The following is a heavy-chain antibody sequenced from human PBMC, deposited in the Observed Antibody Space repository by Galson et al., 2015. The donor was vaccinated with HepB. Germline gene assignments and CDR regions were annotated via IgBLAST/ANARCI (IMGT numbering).Heavy chain of an antibody. CDR1: GYTFTSYA. D-gene: IGHD4-17*01. J-gene: IGHJ4*02. CDR2: INAGNGNT. Sequence: SVKVSCKASGYTFTSYAMHWVRQAPGQRLEWMGWINAGNGNTKYSQKFQGRVTITRDTSASTAYMELSSLRSGDTAVYYCARESGDYAFDYWGQGTLVTVSS. V-gene: IGHV1-3*01. CDR3: ARESGDYAFDY.